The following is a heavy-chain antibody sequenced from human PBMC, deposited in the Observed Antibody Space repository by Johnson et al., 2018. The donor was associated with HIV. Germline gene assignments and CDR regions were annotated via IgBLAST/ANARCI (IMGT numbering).Heavy chain of an antibody. D-gene: IGHD4-11*01. CDR3: ARRSIRSDGFDI. CDR1: GFTLSSYD. J-gene: IGHJ3*02. Sequence: VQVVESGGGLVQPGGSLRLSCAASGFTLSSYDMHWVRQATGKGLEWVSEIDTAGDTYYPGSVKGRFTTSRENAKNSLYLQMNSLRAGDTAVYYCARRSIRSDGFDIRGQGTMVTVSS. CDR2: IDTAGDT. V-gene: IGHV3-13*01.